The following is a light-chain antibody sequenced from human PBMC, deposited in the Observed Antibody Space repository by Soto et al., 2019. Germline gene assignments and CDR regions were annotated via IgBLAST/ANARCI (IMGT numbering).Light chain of an antibody. CDR3: QQYNSYPYT. Sequence: EIVLTQSPGTLSLSPGERATLSCRASQSVSSSYLGWYQQKPGQAPRLLISGASTGATGIPARFSGSGSGTEFTLTISSLQPDDFATYYCQQYNSYPYTFGQGTKVDIK. CDR1: QSVSSSY. CDR2: GAS. V-gene: IGKV3-20*01. J-gene: IGKJ2*01.